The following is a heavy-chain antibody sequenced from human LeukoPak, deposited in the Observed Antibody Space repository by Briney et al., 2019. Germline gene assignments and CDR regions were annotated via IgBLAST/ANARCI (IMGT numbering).Heavy chain of an antibody. CDR2: ISYDGSNK. CDR3: AKDSYSSGWYCDY. CDR1: GFTFSSYG. D-gene: IGHD6-19*01. V-gene: IGHV3-30*18. J-gene: IGHJ4*02. Sequence: RAGGSLRLSCAASGFTFSSYGMHWVRQAPGKGLEWVAVISYDGSNKYYADSVKGRFTISRDNSKNTLYLQMNSLRAEDTAVYYCAKDSYSSGWYCDYWGQGTLVTASS.